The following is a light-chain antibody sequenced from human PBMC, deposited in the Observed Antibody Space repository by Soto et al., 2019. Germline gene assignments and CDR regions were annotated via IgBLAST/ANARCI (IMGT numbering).Light chain of an antibody. V-gene: IGLV2-14*01. CDR1: SSDVGGYNY. CDR2: EVS. CDR3: SSYTSSTLLYV. J-gene: IGLJ1*01. Sequence: QSALTQPASVSGSPGQSITISCTGTSSDVGGYNYVSWYQQHPGKAPKLMIYEVSNRPSGVSNRFSGSKSGNTASLTISGLQADDEADYYCSSYTSSTLLYVFGTGTKLTVL.